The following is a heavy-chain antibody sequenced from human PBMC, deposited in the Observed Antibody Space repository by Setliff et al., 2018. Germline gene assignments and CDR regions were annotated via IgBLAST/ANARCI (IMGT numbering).Heavy chain of an antibody. V-gene: IGHV1-18*01. CDR2: ITVYSGQI. CDR1: DYTFLSHG. CDR3: ARGGRPVNWYLDL. Sequence: ASVKVSCKAADYTFLSHGLSWVRQAPGQGLEWVGWITVYSGQIKYAQKFQDRVAVTADTSTSTAYLDLRSLTSDDTAVYYCARGGRPVNWYLDLWGRGTLVTVSS. J-gene: IGHJ2*01.